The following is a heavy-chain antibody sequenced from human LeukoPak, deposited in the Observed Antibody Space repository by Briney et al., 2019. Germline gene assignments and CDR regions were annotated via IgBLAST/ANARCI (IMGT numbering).Heavy chain of an antibody. V-gene: IGHV3-23*01. D-gene: IGHD2/OR15-2a*01. CDR2: ISGSGGST. Sequence: GGSLRLSCAASGFTFSSYAMSWVRQAPGKGLEGVSAISGSGGSTNYAPSVKGRFTISRDNSKHTLYLQMNSLRAEDTAVYYCAKTLFYDRGHETFQHWGQGTLVTVSS. J-gene: IGHJ1*01. CDR1: GFTFSSYA. CDR3: AKTLFYDRGHETFQH.